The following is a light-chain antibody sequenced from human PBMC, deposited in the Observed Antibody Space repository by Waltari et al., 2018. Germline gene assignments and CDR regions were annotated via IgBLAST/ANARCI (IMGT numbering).Light chain of an antibody. Sequence: QSALTQPPSASGSPGQSVTISCTGTSSDAGGYNYVSWYQQHPGQAPKRMIYEVNKRPSGVPERFSGSKAGNTASLTVSGLQAEDEADYYCSSYAGSNNLVFGGGTKLTVL. CDR2: EVN. J-gene: IGLJ2*01. CDR1: SSDAGGYNY. CDR3: SSYAGSNNLV. V-gene: IGLV2-8*01.